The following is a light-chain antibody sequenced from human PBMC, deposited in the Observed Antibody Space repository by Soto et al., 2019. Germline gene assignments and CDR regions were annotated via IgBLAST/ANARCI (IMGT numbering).Light chain of an antibody. CDR2: GNS. CDR1: SSNIGAGYD. Sequence: QSELTQPASVYRAPGQRDPIKNKGNSSNIGAGYDVHWYQQLPGTAPKLLIYGNSNRPSGVPDRFSGSKSGTSASLAITGLQAEDEADYYCQTYDSSLSGYVFGTVTKATVL. V-gene: IGLV1-40*01. CDR3: QTYDSSLSGYV. J-gene: IGLJ1*01.